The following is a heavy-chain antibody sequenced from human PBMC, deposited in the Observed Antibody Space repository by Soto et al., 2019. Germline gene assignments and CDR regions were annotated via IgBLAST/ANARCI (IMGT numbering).Heavy chain of an antibody. D-gene: IGHD3-9*01. V-gene: IGHV3-7*05. Sequence: EVQLVESGGGLVQPGGSLRLSCAASGFTFSSYWMSWVRQAPGKGLEWVANIKQDGSEKYYVDSVKGRFTISRDNAKNSLYLQMNGLRAETTAVYYCTRYEYDILTGFPYFDYWGQGTLVTVSA. CDR2: IKQDGSEK. CDR3: TRYEYDILTGFPYFDY. CDR1: GFTFSSYW. J-gene: IGHJ4*02.